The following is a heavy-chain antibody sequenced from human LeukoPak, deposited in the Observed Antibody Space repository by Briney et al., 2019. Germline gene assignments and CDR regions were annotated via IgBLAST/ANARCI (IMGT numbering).Heavy chain of an antibody. CDR3: AGYIVGATWYYYYYMDV. V-gene: IGHV4-59*01. CDR1: GGSISSYY. CDR2: IYYSGST. J-gene: IGHJ6*03. Sequence: SETLSLTCTVSGGSISSYYWSWIRQPPGKGLEWIGYIYYSGSTNYNPSLKSRVPISVDTSKNQFSLKLSSVTAADTAVYYCAGYIVGATWYYYYYMDVWGKGTTVTVSS. D-gene: IGHD1-26*01.